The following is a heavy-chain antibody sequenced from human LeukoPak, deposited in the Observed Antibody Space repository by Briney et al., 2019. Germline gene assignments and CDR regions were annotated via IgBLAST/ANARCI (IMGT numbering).Heavy chain of an antibody. J-gene: IGHJ4*01. D-gene: IGHD1-26*01. Sequence: QPGGSLRLSCAACGFTFRSYGMHWVRQAAGKGLEGVAVIWHEGSNKYYADSVKGRFTISRDNSKNTLYLQMNSLRTDDTAVYYCARDLGSGSSSSYFDYWGHGTLVTVSS. CDR2: IWHEGSNK. CDR3: ARDLGSGSSSSYFDY. V-gene: IGHV3-33*01. CDR1: GFTFRSYG.